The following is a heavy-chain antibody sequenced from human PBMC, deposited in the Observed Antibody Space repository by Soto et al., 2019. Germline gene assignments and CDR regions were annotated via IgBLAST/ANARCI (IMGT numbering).Heavy chain of an antibody. Sequence: ESLKISCKASGYSFTSYWIGWVRQMPGKGLEWMGIIYPGDSDTRYSPSFQGQVTISADKSIITAYPQWSGLKAADTARYYCTGEVASSWYSGGCYCYGMQVWGQGTRVTVS. CDR3: TGEVASSWYSGGCYCYGMQV. CDR2: IYPGDSDT. CDR1: GYSFTSYW. D-gene: IGHD6-13*01. J-gene: IGHJ6*02. V-gene: IGHV5-51*01.